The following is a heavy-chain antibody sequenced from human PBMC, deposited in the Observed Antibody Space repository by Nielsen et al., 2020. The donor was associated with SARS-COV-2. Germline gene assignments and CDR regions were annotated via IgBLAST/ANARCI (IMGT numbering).Heavy chain of an antibody. J-gene: IGHJ6*02. V-gene: IGHV3-23*03. CDR1: GFTFSSYA. CDR3: ARLPHGYTYGRYYYHGLDV. Sequence: GESLKISCAASGFTFSSYAMSWVRQAPGKGLEWVSVIYSGGSSTYYADSVKGRFTISRENAKNSFYLQMDSLRAGDTAVYYCARLPHGYTYGRYYYHGLDVWGQGTTVTVSS. D-gene: IGHD5-18*01. CDR2: IYSGGSST.